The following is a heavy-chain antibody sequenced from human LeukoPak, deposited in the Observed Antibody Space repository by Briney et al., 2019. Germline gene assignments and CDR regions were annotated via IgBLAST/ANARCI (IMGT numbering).Heavy chain of an antibody. D-gene: IGHD2-21*02. CDR1: GFTFSSYA. CDR3: AKDLAYCGGDCAY. J-gene: IGHJ4*02. CDR2: IGGSGGST. Sequence: GGSLRLSCAASGFTFSSYAMSWVRQAPGKGLEWVSAIGGSGGSTYYADSVKGRFTISRDNSKNTQYLQMNSLRAEDTAVYYCAKDLAYCGGDCAYWGQGTLVTVSS. V-gene: IGHV3-23*01.